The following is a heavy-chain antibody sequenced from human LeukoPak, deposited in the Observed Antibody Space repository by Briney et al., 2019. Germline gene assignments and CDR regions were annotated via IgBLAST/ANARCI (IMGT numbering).Heavy chain of an antibody. CDR3: VPYSDFSGYKD. Sequence: ASVKVSCKASGYTFTSYNINWVRQATGQGLEWMGWMNPNSGNTAYAQKFQGRVTMTRNTSTSTAYMELSGLRFEDSAVYYCVPYSDFSGYKDWGQGTLVTVSS. V-gene: IGHV1-8*01. CDR2: MNPNSGNT. J-gene: IGHJ4*02. CDR1: GYTFTSYN. D-gene: IGHD3-22*01.